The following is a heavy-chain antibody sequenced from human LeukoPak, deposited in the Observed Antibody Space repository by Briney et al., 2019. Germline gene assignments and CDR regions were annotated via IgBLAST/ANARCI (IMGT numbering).Heavy chain of an antibody. CDR2: ISGRDGNT. Sequence: PGGSLRLSCAASGFTFSTYAMSWVRQAPGKGLEWVSAISGRDGNTYYADSVKGRFTISRDNSKNTLYLQMNSLRAEDTAVYYCAKDLYYDILTGYYSYWGQGTLVTVSS. CDR3: AKDLYYDILTGYYSY. D-gene: IGHD3-9*01. J-gene: IGHJ4*02. V-gene: IGHV3-23*01. CDR1: GFTFSTYA.